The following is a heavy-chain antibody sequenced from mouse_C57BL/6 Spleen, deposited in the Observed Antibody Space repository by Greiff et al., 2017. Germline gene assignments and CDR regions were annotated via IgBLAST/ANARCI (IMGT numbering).Heavy chain of an antibody. CDR2: INPNNGGT. J-gene: IGHJ2*01. CDR1: GYTFTDYN. D-gene: IGHD1-1*01. CDR3: ARFYYYGSSDY. V-gene: IGHV1-22*01. Sequence: EVKLMESGPELVKPGASVKMSCKASGYTFTDYNMHWVKQSHGKSLEWIGYINPNNGGTSYNQKFKGKATLTVNKSSSTAYMELRSLTSEDSAVYYCARFYYYGSSDYWGQGTTLTVSS.